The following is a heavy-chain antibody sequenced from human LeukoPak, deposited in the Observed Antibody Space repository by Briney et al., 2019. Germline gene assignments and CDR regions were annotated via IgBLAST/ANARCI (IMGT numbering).Heavy chain of an antibody. CDR3: ATRTYGGNSPFDY. V-gene: IGHV4-34*01. Sequence: SETLSLTCAVYGGSFSGYYWSWIRQPPGKGLEWIGEINHSGSTNYNPSLKSRVTISVDTSKNQFSLKLSSVTAADTAEYYCATRTYGGNSPFDYWGQGTLVTVSS. CDR1: GGSFSGYY. CDR2: INHSGST. D-gene: IGHD4-23*01. J-gene: IGHJ4*02.